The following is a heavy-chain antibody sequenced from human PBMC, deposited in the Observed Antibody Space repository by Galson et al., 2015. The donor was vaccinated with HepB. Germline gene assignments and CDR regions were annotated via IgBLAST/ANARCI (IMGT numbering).Heavy chain of an antibody. Sequence: SLRLSCAASGFTFSSYGMHWVRQAPGKGLEWVAFIRYDGSNKYYADSVKGRFTISRDNSKNTLYLQMNSLRAEDTAVYYCAKDDSERWFGVMDVWGQGTTVTVSS. J-gene: IGHJ6*02. CDR2: IRYDGSNK. V-gene: IGHV3-30*02. CDR3: AKDDSERWFGVMDV. CDR1: GFTFSSYG. D-gene: IGHD3-10*01.